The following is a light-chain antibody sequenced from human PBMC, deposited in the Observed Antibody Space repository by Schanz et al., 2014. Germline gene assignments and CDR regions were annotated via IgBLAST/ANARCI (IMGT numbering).Light chain of an antibody. J-gene: IGKJ1*01. Sequence: DIQMTQSPSSLSASVGDRVTITCRASQSISSYLNWYQQKPGKAPKLLIYAASSLQSGVPSRFSGSGSGTDFTLTISTLQSDDFATYYCQQYNSYPWTFGQGTKVEIK. V-gene: IGKV1-39*01. CDR2: AAS. CDR3: QQYNSYPWT. CDR1: QSISSY.